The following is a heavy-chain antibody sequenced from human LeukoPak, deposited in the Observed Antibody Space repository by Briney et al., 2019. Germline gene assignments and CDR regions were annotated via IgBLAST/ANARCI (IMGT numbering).Heavy chain of an antibody. CDR1: GFTFSSYA. CDR3: ASGGVAAQLFADLDY. J-gene: IGHJ4*02. D-gene: IGHD6-13*01. V-gene: IGHV3-30-3*01. CDR2: ISYDGDNK. Sequence: GGPLRLSCAASGFTFSSYAMHWVRQAPGKGLEWVAVISYDGDNKYADSVKGRFTISRDNSKNTLYLQMSSLRPEDSAVYYCASGGVAAQLFADLDYWGQGTLVTVSS.